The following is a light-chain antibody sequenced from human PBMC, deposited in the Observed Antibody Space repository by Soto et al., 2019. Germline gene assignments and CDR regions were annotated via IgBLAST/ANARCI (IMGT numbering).Light chain of an antibody. J-gene: IGLJ2*01. Sequence: QSVLTQPRSVSGSPGQSVTISCAGTSSDVGGYNFVSWYQHHPGKAPRLMISNVTERPSGVPDRFSGSKSGNTASLTISGLQAEDETDYYCCSFAGNYPLFGGGTKLTVL. CDR3: CSFAGNYPL. V-gene: IGLV2-11*01. CDR2: NVT. CDR1: SSDVGGYNF.